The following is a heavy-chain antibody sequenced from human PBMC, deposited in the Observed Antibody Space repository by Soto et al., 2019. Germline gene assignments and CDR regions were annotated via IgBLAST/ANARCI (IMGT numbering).Heavy chain of an antibody. CDR2: IKQDGSEK. Sequence: EVQLVESGGGLVQPGGSLRLSCAASGFTFSSYWMSWVRQAPGKGLEWVANIKQDGSEKYYVDSVKGRFTISRDNAKNSLYLQMNSLRAEDTAVYYCARESLLRNYGEITYYFDYWGQGTLVTVSS. CDR3: ARESLLRNYGEITYYFDY. D-gene: IGHD4-17*01. CDR1: GFTFSSYW. V-gene: IGHV3-7*01. J-gene: IGHJ4*02.